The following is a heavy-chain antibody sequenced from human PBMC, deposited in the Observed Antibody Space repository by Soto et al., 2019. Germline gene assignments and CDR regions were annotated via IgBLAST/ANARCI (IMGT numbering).Heavy chain of an antibody. CDR1: GFTFSSYS. Sequence: PGGSLRLSCAASGFTFSSYSMNWVRQAPGKGLEWVSSISSSSSYIYYADSVKGRFTISRDNAKNSLYLQMNSLRAEDTAVDYCARDLVSSSWPPNWGQGTLVTVSS. D-gene: IGHD6-13*01. CDR3: ARDLVSSSWPPN. CDR2: ISSSSSYI. V-gene: IGHV3-21*01. J-gene: IGHJ4*02.